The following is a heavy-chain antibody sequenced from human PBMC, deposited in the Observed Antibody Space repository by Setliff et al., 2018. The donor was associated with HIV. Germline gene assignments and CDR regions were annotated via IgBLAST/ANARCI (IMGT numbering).Heavy chain of an antibody. CDR3: ARVSSSYYFLGAFDS. CDR1: GGSINSDSYY. CDR2: IHTSGST. V-gene: IGHV4-61*09. J-gene: IGHJ4*02. D-gene: IGHD6-13*01. Sequence: SETLSLTCTVFGGSINSDSYYWTWIRQPAGKGLEWIGHIHTSGSTNYNPSLKSRVTISIDTSKNQFSLKLRSATAKDTALYYCARVSSSYYFLGAFDSWGQRTLVTVSS.